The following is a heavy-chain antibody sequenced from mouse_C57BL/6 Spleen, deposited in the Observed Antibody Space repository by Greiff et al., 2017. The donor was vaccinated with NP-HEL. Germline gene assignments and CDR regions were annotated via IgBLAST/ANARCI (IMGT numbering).Heavy chain of an antibody. Sequence: EVQLVESGGGLVKPGGSLKLSCAASGFTFSSYAMSWVRQTPEKRLEWVATISDGGSYTYYPDNVKGRFTISRDNAKNNLYLQMSHLKSEDTAMYYCAREGDSSGYAMDYWGQGTSVTVSS. CDR3: AREGDSSGYAMDY. CDR2: ISDGGSYT. V-gene: IGHV5-4*01. CDR1: GFTFSSYA. D-gene: IGHD3-2*02. J-gene: IGHJ4*01.